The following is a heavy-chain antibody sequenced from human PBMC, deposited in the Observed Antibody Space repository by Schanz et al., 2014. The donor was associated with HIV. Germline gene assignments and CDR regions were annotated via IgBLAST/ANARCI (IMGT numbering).Heavy chain of an antibody. CDR2: ISGSGANT. CDR1: GFTFSSYG. J-gene: IGHJ6*02. V-gene: IGHV3-23*04. CDR3: ARGEAITYYYHYYGMDV. D-gene: IGHD1-20*01. Sequence: VQLVESGGGVVQPGRSLRLSCAASGFTFSSYGMLWVRQAPGKGLEWVSAISGSGANTYYAESVKGRFTISRDNSKNTLYLQMNSLRAEDTAVYYCARGEAITYYYHYYGMDVWGQGTTVTVSS.